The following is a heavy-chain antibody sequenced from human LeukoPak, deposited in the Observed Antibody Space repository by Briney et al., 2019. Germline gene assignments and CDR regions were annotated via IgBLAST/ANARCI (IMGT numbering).Heavy chain of an antibody. CDR1: GFTFSSYS. J-gene: IGHJ4*02. V-gene: IGHV3-21*01. CDR3: ARDRYSYGKYYFDY. CDR2: ISSSCSYI. D-gene: IGHD5-18*01. Sequence: GGSLRLSCAASGFTFSSYSMNWVRQAPGKGLEWVSSISSSCSYIYYADSVKGRFTISRDNAKNSLYLQMNSLRAEDTAVYYCARDRYSYGKYYFDYWGQGTLVTASS.